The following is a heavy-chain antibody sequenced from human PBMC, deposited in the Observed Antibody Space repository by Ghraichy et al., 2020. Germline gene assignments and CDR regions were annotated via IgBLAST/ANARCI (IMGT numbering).Heavy chain of an antibody. V-gene: IGHV3-48*02. Sequence: GGSLRLSCAASGFIFSSYSVNWVRQAPGKGLEWVSYTDGRTGGISYADTVKGRFTISSDSAKKSLYLQMNSLRDDDTAVYYCARDWTYAFDYWGQGNLVTVSS. CDR3: ARDWTYAFDY. CDR2: TDGRTGGI. D-gene: IGHD3-16*01. J-gene: IGHJ4*02. CDR1: GFIFSSYS.